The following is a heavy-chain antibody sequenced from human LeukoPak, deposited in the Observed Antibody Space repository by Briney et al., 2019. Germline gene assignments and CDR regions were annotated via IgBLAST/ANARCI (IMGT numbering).Heavy chain of an antibody. V-gene: IGHV3-30*04. CDR2: ISYDGSNE. CDR1: GFTFSSYV. D-gene: IGHD3-10*01. CDR3: ASREHTGWFGELFPDYYYYMDV. Sequence: GGSLRLSCAASGFTFSSYVMHRVRQAPGKGLEWVAIISYDGSNEYYADSVKGRFTISRDNAKNTLYLQMNSLRADDTAVYYCASREHTGWFGELFPDYYYYMDVWGKGTTVTVSS. J-gene: IGHJ6*03.